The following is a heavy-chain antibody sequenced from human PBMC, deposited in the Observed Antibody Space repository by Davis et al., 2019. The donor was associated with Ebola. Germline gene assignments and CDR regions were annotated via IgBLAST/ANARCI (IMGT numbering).Heavy chain of an antibody. CDR1: GFTFSSYA. CDR3: VKSRGYSSGWTTFDY. J-gene: IGHJ4*02. V-gene: IGHV3-23*01. CDR2: ISGSGGST. Sequence: GESLKISCAASGFTFSSYAMSWVRQAPGKGLEWVSAISGSGGSTYYADSVKGRFTISRDNSKNTLYLQMNSLRAEDTAVYYCVKSRGYSSGWTTFDYWGQGTLVTVSS. D-gene: IGHD6-19*01.